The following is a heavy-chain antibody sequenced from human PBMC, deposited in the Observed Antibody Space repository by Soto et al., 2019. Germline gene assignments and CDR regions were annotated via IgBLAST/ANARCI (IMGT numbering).Heavy chain of an antibody. J-gene: IGHJ4*02. V-gene: IGHV3-23*01. CDR3: AKDRLAGNFDY. CDR2: ISNTGGGT. Sequence: PGGSLRLSCAASGFTFNNYAMNWVRQAPGMGLEWVATISNTGGGTSYADSVKGRFTISRDNSKNTLYLQMSSLRVEDTAVYYCAKDRLAGNFDYWGQGTQVTVSS. CDR1: GFTFNNYA.